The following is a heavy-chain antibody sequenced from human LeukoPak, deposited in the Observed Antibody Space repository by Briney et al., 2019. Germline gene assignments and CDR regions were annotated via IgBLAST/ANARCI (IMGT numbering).Heavy chain of an antibody. Sequence: GGSLRLSCAASGFSFSSYTMNWVRQAPGKGLEWVSSISSSSSYIYYADSVKGRFTISRDNAKNSLYLQMNSLRAEDTAVYYCATGGRYSSSDYWGQGTLVTVSS. CDR1: GFSFSSYT. CDR3: ATGGRYSSSDY. J-gene: IGHJ4*02. V-gene: IGHV3-21*01. D-gene: IGHD6-19*01. CDR2: ISSSSSYI.